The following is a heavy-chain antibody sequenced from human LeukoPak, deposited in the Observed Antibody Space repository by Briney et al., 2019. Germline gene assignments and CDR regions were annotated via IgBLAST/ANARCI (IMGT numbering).Heavy chain of an antibody. CDR1: GGSISSYY. D-gene: IGHD3-16*01. J-gene: IGHJ3*02. V-gene: IGHV4-59*01. CDR3: ARDRGSNAFDI. CDR2: IYYSGST. Sequence: SETLSLTCTVSGGSISSYYWSWIRQPPGKGLEWIGYIYYSGSTNYNPSLKSRVTISVDTSKNQFSLKLSSVTAADTAVYYCARDRGSNAFDIWGQGTMVTVSS.